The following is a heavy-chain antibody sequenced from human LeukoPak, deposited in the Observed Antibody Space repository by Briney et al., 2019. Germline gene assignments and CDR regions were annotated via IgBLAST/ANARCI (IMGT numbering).Heavy chain of an antibody. J-gene: IGHJ6*03. D-gene: IGHD6-13*01. CDR2: INTNTGNP. V-gene: IGHV7-4-1*02. CDR3: ARGLSGSWYGVLLWVGKSNYYMDV. Sequence: ASVKVSCKASGYTFTSYAMNWVRQAPGQGLEWMGWINTNTGNPTYAQGFTGRFVFSLDTSVSTAYLQISSLKAEDTAVYYCARGLSGSWYGVLLWVGKSNYYMDVWGKGTTVTVSS. CDR1: GYTFTSYA.